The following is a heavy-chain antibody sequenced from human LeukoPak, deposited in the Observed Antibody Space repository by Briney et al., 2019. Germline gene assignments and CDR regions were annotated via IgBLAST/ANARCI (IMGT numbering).Heavy chain of an antibody. CDR3: ATDQRGAGLGFVYGSGSLNGLDV. Sequence: ASVKVSCKVSGYTLTELSIHWVRQAPGKGLEWMGGFDPEDGETIYAQKFQGRVTMTEDTSTDTGYMELSSLRSEDTAVYYCATDQRGAGLGFVYGSGSLNGLDVWGQGTTVTVSS. CDR1: GYTLTELS. CDR2: FDPEDGET. V-gene: IGHV1-24*01. J-gene: IGHJ6*02. D-gene: IGHD3-10*01.